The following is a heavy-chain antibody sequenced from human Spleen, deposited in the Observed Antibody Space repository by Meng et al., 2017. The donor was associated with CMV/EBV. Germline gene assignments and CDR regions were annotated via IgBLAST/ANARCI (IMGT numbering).Heavy chain of an antibody. D-gene: IGHD2-2*02. CDR1: GFTFSSYS. V-gene: IGHV3-21*01. J-gene: IGHJ2*01. CDR2: ISSSSSYI. Sequence: GESLKISCAASGFTFSSYSTNWVRQAPGKGLEWVSSISSSSSYIYYADSVKGRFTISRDNAKNSLYLQMNSLRAEDTAVYYCARGGDCSSTSCYRYWYFDLWGRGTLVTVSS. CDR3: ARGGDCSSTSCYRYWYFDL.